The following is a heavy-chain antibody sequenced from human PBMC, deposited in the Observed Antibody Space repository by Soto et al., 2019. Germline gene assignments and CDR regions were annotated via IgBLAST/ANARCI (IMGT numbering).Heavy chain of an antibody. CDR2: IYYSGST. D-gene: IGHD5-18*01. CDR1: GGSISSYY. J-gene: IGHJ6*02. Sequence: SETLSLTCTVSGGSISSYYWSWIRQPPGKGLEWIGYIYYSGSTNYNPSLKSRVTISVDTSKNQFSLKLSSVTAADTAVYYCARRNSYGFYYYGMDVWGQGTTVTVSS. V-gene: IGHV4-59*08. CDR3: ARRNSYGFYYYGMDV.